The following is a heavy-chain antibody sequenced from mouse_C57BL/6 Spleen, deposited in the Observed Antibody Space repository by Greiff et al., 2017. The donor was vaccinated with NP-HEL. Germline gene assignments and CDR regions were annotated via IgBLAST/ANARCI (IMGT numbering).Heavy chain of an antibody. CDR1: GYTFTDYE. CDR3: TRSGGLWFAY. CDR2: IDPEAGGT. J-gene: IGHJ3*01. D-gene: IGHD3-1*01. V-gene: IGHV1-15*01. Sequence: QVQLQQSGAELVRPGASVTLSCKASGYTFTDYEMHWVKQTPVHGLEWIGAIDPEAGGTAYNQKFKGKATLTADKSSSTAYMELRSLTSEDSAVYYCTRSGGLWFAYWGQGTLVTVSA.